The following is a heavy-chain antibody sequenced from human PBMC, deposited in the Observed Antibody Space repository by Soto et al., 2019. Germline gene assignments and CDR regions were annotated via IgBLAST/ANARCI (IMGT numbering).Heavy chain of an antibody. Sequence: PSETLSLTCTVSGGSITSSYWSWIRKSPGKGLEWIGYVYSSGSTNYNPSLKSRVTMSVDTSKNQFYLNLSYVTAADTAVYYCAKYERGSEEYYLDYWGRGTLVTVSS. CDR3: AKYERGSEEYYLDY. CDR1: GGSITSSY. J-gene: IGHJ4*02. D-gene: IGHD3-10*01. V-gene: IGHV4-59*01. CDR2: VYSSGST.